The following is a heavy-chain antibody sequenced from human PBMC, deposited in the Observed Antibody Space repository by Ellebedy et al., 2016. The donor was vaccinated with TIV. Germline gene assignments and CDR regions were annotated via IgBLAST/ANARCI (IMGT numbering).Heavy chain of an antibody. J-gene: IGHJ2*01. Sequence: GESLKISCTASGFTLTNYWMTWVRQAPGKGLEWVANINEDGTKKHHVDSVKGRFTISRDNAGNSVYLQMKGLGDEDTAVYYCARAIYGASYLWGRGTLVTVSS. D-gene: IGHD4-17*01. V-gene: IGHV3-7*01. CDR3: ARAIYGASYL. CDR1: GFTLTNYW. CDR2: INEDGTKK.